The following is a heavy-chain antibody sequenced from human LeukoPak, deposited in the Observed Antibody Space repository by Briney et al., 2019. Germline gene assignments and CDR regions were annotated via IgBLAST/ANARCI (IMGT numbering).Heavy chain of an antibody. Sequence: GGSLRLSCAASGFTFSSYSMNWVRQAPGKGLEWVSSISSSSSYIYYADSVKGRFTISRDNAKNPLYLQMNNLRAEDTAVYYCARDYDILTGYRLPWFDPWGQGTLVTVSS. CDR2: ISSSSSYI. CDR1: GFTFSSYS. CDR3: ARDYDILTGYRLPWFDP. V-gene: IGHV3-21*01. J-gene: IGHJ5*02. D-gene: IGHD3-9*01.